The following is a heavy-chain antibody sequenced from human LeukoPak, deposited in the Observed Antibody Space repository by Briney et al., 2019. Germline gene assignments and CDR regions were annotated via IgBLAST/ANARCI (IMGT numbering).Heavy chain of an antibody. CDR1: GFTFNDFY. J-gene: IGHJ6*03. CDR2: ISNSGRTI. CDR3: ASVVQGGYSSGWYDYYYYYMDV. Sequence: GGSLRLPCAAFGFTFNDFYMSWIRQAPGKGLEWISYISNSGRTIYYADSVKGRFTISRDNTKNSLYLQMNSLRAEDSAVYYCASVVQGGYSSGWYDYYYYYMDVWGKGTTVTVSS. D-gene: IGHD6-19*01. V-gene: IGHV3-11*04.